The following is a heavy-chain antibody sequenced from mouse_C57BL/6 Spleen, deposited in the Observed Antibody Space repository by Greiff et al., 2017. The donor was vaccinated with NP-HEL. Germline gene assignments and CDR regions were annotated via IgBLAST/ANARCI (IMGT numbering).Heavy chain of an antibody. J-gene: IGHJ3*01. V-gene: IGHV1-55*01. D-gene: IGHD2-3*01. CDR2: IYPGSGST. CDR1: GYTFTSYW. CDR3: ARGDGYYEGFAY. Sequence: QVQLQQPGAELVKPGASVKMSCKASGYTFTSYWITWVKQRPGQGLEWIGDIYPGSGSTNYNEKFKSKATLTVDTSSSTAYMQLSSLTSEDSAVYYCARGDGYYEGFAYWGQGTLVTVSA.